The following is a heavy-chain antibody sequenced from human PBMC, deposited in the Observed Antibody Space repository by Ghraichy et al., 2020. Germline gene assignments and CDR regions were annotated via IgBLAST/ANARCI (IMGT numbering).Heavy chain of an antibody. CDR2: IRGSGGST. CDR1: GFTFSNYA. CDR3: AKDREYGSSSGPYYFDY. V-gene: IGHV3-23*01. Sequence: GGSLRLSCAASGFTFSNYAMTWVRQAPGKGLEWVSTIRGSGGSTYYADSVKGRFTISRDNSKNTLYLQMNSLRAEDAAVYYCAKDREYGSSSGPYYFDYWGQGTLVTVSS. J-gene: IGHJ4*02. D-gene: IGHD6-6*01.